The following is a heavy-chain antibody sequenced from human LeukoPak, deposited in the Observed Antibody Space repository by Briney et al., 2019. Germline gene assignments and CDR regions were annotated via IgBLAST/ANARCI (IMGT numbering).Heavy chain of an antibody. J-gene: IGHJ4*02. Sequence: GGSLRLSCAVSGLTFSNYAMTWVRQAPGKGLEWVAVISYDGSNKYYVDSVKGRFTISRDNSKNTLYLQMNSLRAEDTAVYYCAKDLGSGSPSAYWGQGTLVTVSS. V-gene: IGHV3-30*18. CDR2: ISYDGSNK. CDR1: GLTFSNYA. D-gene: IGHD1-26*01. CDR3: AKDLGSGSPSAY.